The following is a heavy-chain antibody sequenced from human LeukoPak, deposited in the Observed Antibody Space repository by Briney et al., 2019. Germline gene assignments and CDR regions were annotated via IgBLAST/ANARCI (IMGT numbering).Heavy chain of an antibody. CDR3: ARELAVIVGATRSRNWFDP. CDR1: GYTFTSYY. CDR2: INPSGGST. D-gene: IGHD1-26*01. V-gene: IGHV1-46*01. J-gene: IGHJ5*02. Sequence: ASVKVSCKASGYTFTSYYMHWVRQAPGQGLEWMGIINPSGGSTGYAQKFQGRVTMTRDTSTSTVYMELSSLRSEDTAVYYCARELAVIVGATRSRNWFDPWGQGTLVTVSS.